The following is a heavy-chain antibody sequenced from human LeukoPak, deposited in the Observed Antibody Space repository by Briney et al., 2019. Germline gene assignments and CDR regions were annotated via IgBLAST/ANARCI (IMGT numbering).Heavy chain of an antibody. CDR3: ARVKQWLVHTFDY. V-gene: IGHV3-48*04. Sequence: QAGGSLRLSCAASGFTFSNYNMNWVRQAPGKGLEWVSYISSSSSTIYYADSVKGRFTISRDNAKNSLYLQMNSLRAEDTAVYYCARVKQWLVHTFDYWGQGTLVTVSS. D-gene: IGHD6-19*01. CDR1: GFTFSNYN. CDR2: ISSSSSTI. J-gene: IGHJ4*02.